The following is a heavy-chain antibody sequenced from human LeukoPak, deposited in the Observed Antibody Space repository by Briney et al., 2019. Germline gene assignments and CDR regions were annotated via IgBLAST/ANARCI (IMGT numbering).Heavy chain of an antibody. CDR3: ARVRVGQQLVLDY. D-gene: IGHD6-13*01. CDR2: ISSSSSYI. CDR1: GFTFSSYS. J-gene: IGHJ4*02. V-gene: IGHV3-21*01. Sequence: PGGSLRLSCAASGFTFSSYSMNWVRQAPGKGLEWVSSISSSSSYIYYADSVKGRFTISRDNAKNSLYLQMNSLRAEDTAVYYSARVRVGQQLVLDYWGQGTLVTVSS.